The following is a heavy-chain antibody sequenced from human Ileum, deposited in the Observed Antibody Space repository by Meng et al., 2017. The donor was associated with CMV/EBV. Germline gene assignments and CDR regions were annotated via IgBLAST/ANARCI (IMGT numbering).Heavy chain of an antibody. V-gene: IGHV1-69*05. CDR2: IIPIFGTP. Sequence: SVKVSCKASGGTFSSYAISWVRQAPGQGLEWMGGIIPIFGTPNYAQKFQGRVTITTDESTSTAYMELSSLRSEDTAVYYCARVLGFLTDFDIWGQGTMVTVSS. J-gene: IGHJ3*02. D-gene: IGHD3-9*01. CDR3: ARVLGFLTDFDI. CDR1: GGTFSSYA.